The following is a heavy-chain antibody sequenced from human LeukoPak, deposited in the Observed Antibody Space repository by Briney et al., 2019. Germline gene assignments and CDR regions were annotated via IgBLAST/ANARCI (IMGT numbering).Heavy chain of an antibody. CDR3: ARGYFDY. Sequence: GGSLRLSCAASGFTFSSYWMSWVRQAPGKGLEWVAVISYDGSNKYYADSVKGRFTISRDNSKNTLYLQMNSLRAEDTAVYYCARGYFDYWGQGTLVTVSS. CDR1: GFTFSSYW. V-gene: IGHV3-30*03. D-gene: IGHD2-15*01. CDR2: ISYDGSNK. J-gene: IGHJ4*02.